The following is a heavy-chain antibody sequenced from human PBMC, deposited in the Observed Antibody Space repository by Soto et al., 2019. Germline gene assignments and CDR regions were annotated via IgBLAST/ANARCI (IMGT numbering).Heavy chain of an antibody. CDR1: GFTFSSYA. CDR3: ARARVFGRGYFQH. V-gene: IGHV3-30-3*01. CDR2: ISYDGSNK. D-gene: IGHD2-21*01. Sequence: QVQLVESGGGVVQPGRSLRLSCAASGFTFSSYAMHWVRQAPGKGLEWVAVISYDGSNKYYAASVKGRFTISRDNSKNTLYLQMNSLRVEDTAVYYCARARVFGRGYFQHWGQGTLVTVSS. J-gene: IGHJ1*01.